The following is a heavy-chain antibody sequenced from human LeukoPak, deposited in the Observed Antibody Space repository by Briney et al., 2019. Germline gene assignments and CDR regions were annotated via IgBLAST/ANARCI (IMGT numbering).Heavy chain of an antibody. Sequence: SETLSLTCAVSGGSISSGGYSCSWIRQPPGKGLEWIGHIYHSGSTYYNPSLKSRVTISVDRSKNQFSLKLSSVTAADTAVYYCARCSSWYEGGAYYFDYWGQGTLVTVSS. CDR1: GGSISSGGYS. J-gene: IGHJ4*02. CDR3: ARCSSWYEGGAYYFDY. CDR2: IYHSGST. V-gene: IGHV4-30-2*01. D-gene: IGHD6-13*01.